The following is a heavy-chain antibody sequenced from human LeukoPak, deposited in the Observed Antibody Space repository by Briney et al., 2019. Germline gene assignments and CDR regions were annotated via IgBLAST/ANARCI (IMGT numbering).Heavy chain of an antibody. J-gene: IGHJ4*02. CDR2: IKSKTDGGTT. D-gene: IGHD2-15*01. Sequence: GGSLRLSCAASGFTFSNAWMSWVRQAPGKGLEWVGRIKSKTDGGTTDYAAPVKGRFTISRDDSKNTLYLQMNSLKTEDTAVYYCTIGYCSGGSCYGYYFDYWGQGTLVTVSS. CDR3: TIGYCSGGSCYGYYFDY. CDR1: GFTFSNAW. V-gene: IGHV3-15*01.